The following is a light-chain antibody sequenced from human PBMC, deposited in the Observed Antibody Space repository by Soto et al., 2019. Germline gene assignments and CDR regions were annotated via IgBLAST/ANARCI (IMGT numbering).Light chain of an antibody. CDR1: QSVRSW. V-gene: IGKV1-5*01. Sequence: DIQMTQSPSTLSAFVGDRVTITCRASQSVRSWLAWYQQKPGRAPKFLIYDASSLESGVPSRFSGSGSGTEFTLTISNLQPDDFATYYCQQYDNYPLTFGGGTKV. CDR2: DAS. CDR3: QQYDNYPLT. J-gene: IGKJ4*01.